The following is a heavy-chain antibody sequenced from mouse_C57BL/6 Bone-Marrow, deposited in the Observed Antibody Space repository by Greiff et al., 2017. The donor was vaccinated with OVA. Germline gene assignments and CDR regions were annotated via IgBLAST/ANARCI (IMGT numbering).Heavy chain of an antibody. J-gene: IGHJ4*01. V-gene: IGHV14-3*01. CDR3: ARDYYDYDDGYAMDY. CDR1: GFNIKNTY. D-gene: IGHD2-4*01. Sequence: VQLQQSVAELVRPGASVKLSCTASGFNIKNTYMHWVKQRPEQGLEWIGRIDPANGNTKYAPKFQGKATITADTYSNTAYLQRSSLTSEDTAIYYCARDYYDYDDGYAMDYWGQGTSVTVSS. CDR2: IDPANGNT.